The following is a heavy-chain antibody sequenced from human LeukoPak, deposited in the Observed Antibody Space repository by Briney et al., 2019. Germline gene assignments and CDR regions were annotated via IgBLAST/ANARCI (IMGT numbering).Heavy chain of an antibody. CDR3: ARGASQIKDMDL. J-gene: IGHJ6*02. V-gene: IGHV3-7*04. Sequence: PGGSLRLFCAASGFTFSTYWMSWVRQAPGKGLEWVANINPDGSQTYYVDSVKGRFTASRDNAKNSLYLQMNSLRDEDTAVYYCARGASQIKDMDLCGQGTTVTVSS. CDR2: INPDGSQT. CDR1: GFTFSTYW.